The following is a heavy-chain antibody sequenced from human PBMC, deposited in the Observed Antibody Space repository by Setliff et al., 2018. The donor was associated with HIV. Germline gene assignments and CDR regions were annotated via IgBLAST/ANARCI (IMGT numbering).Heavy chain of an antibody. D-gene: IGHD5-18*01. J-gene: IGHJ4*02. V-gene: IGHV4-38-2*01. CDR2: IHHSGST. CDR1: GYSISSGYY. Sequence: PSETLSLTCAVSGYSISSGYYWGWIRQPPGKGLEWIGSIHHSGSTYNNPSLKSRVTISVDTSKNQFPLKLTSVTAADTAVYYCARTLRAAAMGYFDYWGQGTLVTVSS. CDR3: ARTLRAAAMGYFDY.